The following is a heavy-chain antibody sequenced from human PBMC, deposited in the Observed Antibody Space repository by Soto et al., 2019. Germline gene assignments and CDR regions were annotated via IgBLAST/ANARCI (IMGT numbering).Heavy chain of an antibody. V-gene: IGHV3-23*01. J-gene: IGHJ5*02. CDR3: AKDPGISTAGTS. D-gene: IGHD3-3*01. CDR1: GFTFSSYA. CDR2: ITGSGGST. Sequence: EVQLLESGGGLVQTGGSLRLSCAASGFTFSSYAMTWVRQAPGKGLEWVSSITGSGGSTYYADSVKGRFTISRDNSKNTLYLQMNSLRAEDTAVYYCAKDPGISTAGTSWGQGTLVTVSS.